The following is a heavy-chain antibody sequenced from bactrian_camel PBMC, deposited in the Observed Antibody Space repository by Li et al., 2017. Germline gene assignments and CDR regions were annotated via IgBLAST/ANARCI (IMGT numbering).Heavy chain of an antibody. D-gene: IGHD2*01. V-gene: IGHV3S67*01. Sequence: VQLVESGGGSVQAGGSLRLSCAASGYTYLRYCLGWFRQAPGKEREGVATIDRTGRSSYADSVKGRFTLSADKAKDTVYLQMDNLKPEDSGKYTCVIGGSDYCQRSYWGQGTQVTVSS. J-gene: IGHJ4*01. CDR2: IDRTGRS. CDR3: VIGGSDYCQRSY. CDR1: GYTYLRYC.